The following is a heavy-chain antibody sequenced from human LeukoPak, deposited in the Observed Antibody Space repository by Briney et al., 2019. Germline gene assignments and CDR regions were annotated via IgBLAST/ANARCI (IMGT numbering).Heavy chain of an antibody. Sequence: GESLKISCKGSGYSFTSYWIGWVRQMPGKGLEWMGRIDPSDSYTKYSPSFQGHVTISADKSISTAYLQWSSLKASDTAMYYCARTKRLEYYFDYWGQGTLVTVSS. CDR1: GYSFTSYW. V-gene: IGHV5-10-1*01. D-gene: IGHD1-1*01. CDR3: ARTKRLEYYFDY. CDR2: IDPSDSYT. J-gene: IGHJ4*02.